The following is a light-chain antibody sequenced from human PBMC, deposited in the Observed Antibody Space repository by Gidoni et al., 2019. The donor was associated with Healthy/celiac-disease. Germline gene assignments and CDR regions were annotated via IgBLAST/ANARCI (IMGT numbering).Light chain of an antibody. CDR3: QKYNSAPPQLT. CDR2: AAS. CDR1: QGISNY. V-gene: IGKV1-27*01. Sequence: DIQMTQSPSSLSASVGDRVTITCRASQGISNYLAWYQQKPGKVPKLLIYAASTLQSGVPSRFSGSGSGTDFTLTISSLQPEDVATYYCQKYNSAPPQLTFGGXTKVEIK. J-gene: IGKJ4*01.